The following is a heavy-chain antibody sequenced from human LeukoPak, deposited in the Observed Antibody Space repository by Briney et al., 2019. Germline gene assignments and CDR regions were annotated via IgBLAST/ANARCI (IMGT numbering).Heavy chain of an antibody. J-gene: IGHJ4*02. D-gene: IGHD2-2*02. V-gene: IGHV3-23*01. CDR1: GFTFSGYA. CDR3: AKGADRYCSSTSCYTGFDY. Sequence: GGSLRLSCAASGFTFSGYAMNWVRQAPGKGLEWVSGMSGSGAGTYYADSVKGRFTISRDTSKNTLYLQMNSLRAEDTAVYYCAKGADRYCSSTSCYTGFDYWGQGTLVTVSS. CDR2: MSGSGAGT.